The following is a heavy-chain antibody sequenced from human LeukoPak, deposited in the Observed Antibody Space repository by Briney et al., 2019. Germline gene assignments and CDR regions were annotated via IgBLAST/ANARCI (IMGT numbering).Heavy chain of an antibody. D-gene: IGHD3-10*01. Sequence: NTGGSLRLTCAASAFTFSDYYMNWIRQAPGKGLEWVSYISSSGSAIYYADPVKGRFTISRDNAKNSLYLQMNSLRAEDTAVYYCAKLGRNYFDYWGQGTLVTVSS. CDR1: AFTFSDYY. CDR3: AKLGRNYFDY. V-gene: IGHV3-11*04. CDR2: ISSSGSAI. J-gene: IGHJ4*02.